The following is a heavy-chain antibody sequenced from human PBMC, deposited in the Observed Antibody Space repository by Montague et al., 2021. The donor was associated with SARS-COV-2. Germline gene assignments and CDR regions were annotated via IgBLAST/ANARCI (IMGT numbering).Heavy chain of an antibody. CDR1: GASFGSSY. V-gene: IGHV4-59*01. CDR3: ARETMTADAMDI. Sequence: SETLSLTCTVSGASFGSSYWGWIRQSPGKGLEWIGYFYSVGSTDYNPSLKSRATISRDTSKNQFSLKVRSVTAADTAVYYCARETMTADAMDIWGQGTMVTVSS. J-gene: IGHJ3*02. D-gene: IGHD1-14*01. CDR2: FYSVGST.